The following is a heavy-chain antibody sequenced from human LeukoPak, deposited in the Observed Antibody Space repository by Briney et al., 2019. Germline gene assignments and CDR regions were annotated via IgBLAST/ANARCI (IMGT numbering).Heavy chain of an antibody. CDR1: GYSISSGYY. D-gene: IGHD4-17*01. Sequence: SETLSLTCTVSGYSISSGYYWGWIRQPPGKGLEWIGSIYHSGSTYYNPSLKSRVTMSVDTSKNQLSLKLRSVTAADTAVYYCARDRHGDAFDPWGQGTLVTVSS. J-gene: IGHJ5*02. CDR3: ARDRHGDAFDP. CDR2: IYHSGST. V-gene: IGHV4-38-2*02.